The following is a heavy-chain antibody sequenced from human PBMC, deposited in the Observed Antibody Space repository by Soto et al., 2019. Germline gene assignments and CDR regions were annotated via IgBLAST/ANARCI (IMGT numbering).Heavy chain of an antibody. D-gene: IGHD2-21*02. Sequence: SETLSLTCTVSGSSISSGSYYWRWIRQAPGKGLEWIGYVYYTGSTYYHPSLMSRLTISVDTSKNQFSLKLTSVTAAETAVYYCVRTARQGAVAPHWFDRWGQGTQVTVSS. CDR2: VYYTGST. J-gene: IGHJ5*02. CDR3: VRTARQGAVAPHWFDR. V-gene: IGHV4-30-4*01. CDR1: GSSISSGSYY.